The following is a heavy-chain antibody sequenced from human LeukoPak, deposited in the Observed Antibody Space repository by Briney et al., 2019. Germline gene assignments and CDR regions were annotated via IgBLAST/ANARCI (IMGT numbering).Heavy chain of an antibody. D-gene: IGHD2-21*02. CDR3: ARDLYCGGDCSTDY. CDR2: IYSGGST. V-gene: IGHV3-53*01. Sequence: PGGSLRLSCAASGFTVSSTYMSWVRQAPGKGLEWVSVIYSGGSTDYADSVKGRFTISRDNSKNTLYLQMNSLRAEDTAVYYCARDLYCGGDCSTDYWGQGTLVTVSS. CDR1: GFTVSSTY. J-gene: IGHJ4*02.